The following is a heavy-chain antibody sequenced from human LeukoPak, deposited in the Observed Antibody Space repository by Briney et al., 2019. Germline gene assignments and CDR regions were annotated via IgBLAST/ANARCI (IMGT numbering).Heavy chain of an antibody. J-gene: IGHJ6*03. D-gene: IGHD2-21*02. Sequence: GGSLRLSCAASGFTFSSYAMSWVRQAPGKGLEWVSAISGSGGSTYYADSVKGRFTISRDNSKNTLYLQMNSLRAEDTAVYYCARNGAPVVTAITPYYYYMDVWGKGTTVTVSS. CDR3: ARNGAPVVTAITPYYYYMDV. CDR2: ISGSGGST. CDR1: GFTFSSYA. V-gene: IGHV3-23*01.